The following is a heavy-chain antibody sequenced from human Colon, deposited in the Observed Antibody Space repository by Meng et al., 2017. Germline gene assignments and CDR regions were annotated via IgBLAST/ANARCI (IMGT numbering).Heavy chain of an antibody. CDR1: GISISSATY. D-gene: IGHD6-19*01. CDR2: SYYSGST. Sequence: QVRLQHWGAGLLKPSGTLFLTCAVSGISISSATYWTWVRQSPGKGLEWIGESYYSGSTSYNPSLKSRVTISLDKSKNQFSLILTSVTAADTAIYYCASSSGWWRLDSWGQGTLVTVSS. J-gene: IGHJ4*02. V-gene: IGHV4-4*02. CDR3: ASSSGWWRLDS.